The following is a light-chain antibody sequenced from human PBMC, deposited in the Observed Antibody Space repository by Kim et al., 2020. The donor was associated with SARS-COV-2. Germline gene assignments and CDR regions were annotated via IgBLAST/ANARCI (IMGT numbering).Light chain of an antibody. J-gene: IGLJ3*02. V-gene: IGLV3-1*01. CDR3: QAWDSSTWV. Sequence: VAPGQTASITCSGDKLGDKYACWYQQKPGQSPVLVIYQDSKRPSGIPERFSGSNSGNTATLTISGTQAMDEADYYCQAWDSSTWVFGGGTQLTVL. CDR1: KLGDKY. CDR2: QDS.